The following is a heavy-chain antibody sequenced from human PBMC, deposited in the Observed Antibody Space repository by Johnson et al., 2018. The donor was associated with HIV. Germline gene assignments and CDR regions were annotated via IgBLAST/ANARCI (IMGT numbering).Heavy chain of an antibody. CDR3: AKDQWSSSWTNDAFDI. D-gene: IGHD6-13*01. CDR2: INWNGGST. J-gene: IGHJ3*02. Sequence: EVQLVESGGGVVRPGGSLRLSCAASGFTFDDYAMSWVRQAPGKGLEWVSGINWNGGSTGYADSVKGRFTISRDNSKNTLYLQMNSLRAEDTAVYYCAKDQWSSSWTNDAFDIWGQGTMV. CDR1: GFTFDDYA. V-gene: IGHV3-20*04.